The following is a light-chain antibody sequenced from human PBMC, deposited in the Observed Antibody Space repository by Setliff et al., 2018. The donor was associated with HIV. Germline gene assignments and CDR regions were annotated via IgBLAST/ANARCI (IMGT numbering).Light chain of an antibody. CDR3: QVWDSSSGLYV. J-gene: IGLJ1*01. V-gene: IGLV3-21*04. CDR2: YDS. Sequence: SNELTQPPSVSVAPGKTARITCGGNNIGSKSVHWYQQKPGQAPVLVIYYDSDRPSGIPERFSGSNSGNTATLTITRVEAGEEADYYCQVWDSSSGLYVFGTGTKVTVL. CDR1: NIGSKS.